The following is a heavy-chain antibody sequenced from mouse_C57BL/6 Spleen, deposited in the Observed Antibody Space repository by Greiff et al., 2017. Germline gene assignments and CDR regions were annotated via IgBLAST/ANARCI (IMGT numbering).Heavy chain of an antibody. V-gene: IGHV1-54*01. D-gene: IGHD1-1*01. CDR2: INPGSGGT. J-gene: IGHJ2*01. CDR1: GYAFTNYL. Sequence: VQLQQSGAELVRPGTSVKVSCKASGYAFTNYLIEWVKQRPGQGLEWIGVINPGSGGTNYNEKFKGKATLTADKSSSTAYMQLSSLTSEESAVYFCARSHYYGSSHYFDYWGQGTTLTVSS. CDR3: ARSHYYGSSHYFDY.